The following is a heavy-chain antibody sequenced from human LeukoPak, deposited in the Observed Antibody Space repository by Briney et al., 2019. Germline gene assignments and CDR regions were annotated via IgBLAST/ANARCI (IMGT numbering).Heavy chain of an antibody. Sequence: GGSLRLSCFASGFSVTSFDMYWVRQAAGRGLEWVSAVGTNDDTYYLGSVKGRFTISRENAKNSFSLQMNSLRVEDTAVYYCTREWRGIASHYHGMDVWGQGTTVTVSS. D-gene: IGHD6-6*01. CDR3: TREWRGIASHYHGMDV. CDR1: GFSVTSFD. V-gene: IGHV3-13*01. J-gene: IGHJ6*02. CDR2: VGTNDDT.